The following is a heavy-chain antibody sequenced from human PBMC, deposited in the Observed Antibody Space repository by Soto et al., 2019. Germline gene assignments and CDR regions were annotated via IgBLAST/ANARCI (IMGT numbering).Heavy chain of an antibody. Sequence: PSETLSLTCFVSGGAISSNNYYWCWIRHPPGKGLEWIGSMSYSRSTYYNPSLKSRVTISVDTSKNQFSLKLTSVTAADTAVYYCASHLLPTNWGGGYFDYWGQGPLVTVS. V-gene: IGHV4-39*01. CDR1: GGAISSNNYY. D-gene: IGHD7-27*01. CDR3: ASHLLPTNWGGGYFDY. CDR2: MSYSRST. J-gene: IGHJ4*02.